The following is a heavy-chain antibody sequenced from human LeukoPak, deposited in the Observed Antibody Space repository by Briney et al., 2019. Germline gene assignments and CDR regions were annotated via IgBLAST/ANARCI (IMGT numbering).Heavy chain of an antibody. CDR2: INPSGGST. J-gene: IGHJ4*02. CDR3: ATDPYYYDSSGSKPID. D-gene: IGHD3-22*01. V-gene: IGHV1-46*01. Sequence: ASVKVSCKASGYTFTSYYMHWVRQAPGQGLEWMGIINPSGGSTSYAQKFQGRVTMTRDTSTSTVYMELSSLRSEDTAVYYCATDPYYYDSSGSKPIDWSQGTLVTVSS. CDR1: GYTFTSYY.